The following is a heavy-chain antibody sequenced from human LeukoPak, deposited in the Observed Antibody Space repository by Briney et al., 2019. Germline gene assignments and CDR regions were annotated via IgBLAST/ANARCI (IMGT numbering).Heavy chain of an antibody. CDR1: GFTFGDYA. CDR3: TVDYVVSKSYYYYYMDV. CDR2: IRSKAYGGTT. J-gene: IGHJ6*03. Sequence: GGSLRLSCTASGFTFGDYAMSWVRQAPGKGLEWVGFIRSKAYGGTTEYAASVKGRFTISRDDSKSIAYLQMNSLKTEDTAVYYCTVDYVVSKSYYYYYMDVWGKGTTVTISS. D-gene: IGHD4-17*01. V-gene: IGHV3-49*04.